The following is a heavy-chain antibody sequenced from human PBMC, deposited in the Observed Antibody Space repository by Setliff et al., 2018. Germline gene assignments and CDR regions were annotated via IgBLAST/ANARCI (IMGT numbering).Heavy chain of an antibody. Sequence: GGSLRLSCAASGFAFRTYAMSWVRQAPGKGLEWVSDIGGGDGTTYYADSVKGRFTISRDNSKNTLYLQMNSLRAEDTAVYYCARIFLYGTSWYFDNWGQGTLVTVSS. CDR1: GFAFRTYA. CDR3: ARIFLYGTSWYFDN. D-gene: IGHD3-3*01. V-gene: IGHV3-23*01. J-gene: IGHJ4*02. CDR2: IGGGDGTT.